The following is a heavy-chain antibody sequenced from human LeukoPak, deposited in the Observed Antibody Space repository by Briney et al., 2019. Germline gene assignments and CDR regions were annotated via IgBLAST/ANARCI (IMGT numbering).Heavy chain of an antibody. V-gene: IGHV3-7*03. Sequence: GGSLRLSCAASGFTFSTYWMNWVRQAPGKGLEWVANIKQDGSEKYYVDSVKGRFTLSRDSAKNSLYLQMSSLRAEDTAVYYCARAEWPNWYFDLWGRGTLATVSS. J-gene: IGHJ2*01. CDR1: GFTFSTYW. CDR3: ARAEWPNWYFDL. CDR2: IKQDGSEK. D-gene: IGHD3-3*01.